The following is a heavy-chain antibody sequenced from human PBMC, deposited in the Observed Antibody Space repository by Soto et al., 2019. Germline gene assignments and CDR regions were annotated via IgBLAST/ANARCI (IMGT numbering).Heavy chain of an antibody. CDR1: GGTFSSYT. Sequence: QVQLVQSGAEVKKPGSSVKVSCKASGGTFSSYTISWVRQAPGQGLEWMGRIIPILGIANYAQKFQGRVTITADKSTRTAYMELSSLRSEDTAVYYCARSREGATGVFDIWGQGTMVTVSS. J-gene: IGHJ3*02. CDR3: ARSREGATGVFDI. D-gene: IGHD5-12*01. CDR2: IIPILGIA. V-gene: IGHV1-69*02.